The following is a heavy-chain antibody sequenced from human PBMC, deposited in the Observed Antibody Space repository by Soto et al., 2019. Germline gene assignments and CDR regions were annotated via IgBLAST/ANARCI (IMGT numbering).Heavy chain of an antibody. J-gene: IGHJ6*03. CDR2: ICYDGSNK. CDR1: GFTFSSYG. CDR3: ARSNYDFWSGSIGPQGYNYYYYMDV. V-gene: IGHV3-33*01. D-gene: IGHD3-3*01. Sequence: GGSLRLSCAASGFTFSSYGMHWVRQAPGKGLEWVAVICYDGSNKYYADYVKGRFTISRDNSKNTLYLQMNSLRAEDTAVYYCARSNYDFWSGSIGPQGYNYYYYMDVWGKGTTVTVSS.